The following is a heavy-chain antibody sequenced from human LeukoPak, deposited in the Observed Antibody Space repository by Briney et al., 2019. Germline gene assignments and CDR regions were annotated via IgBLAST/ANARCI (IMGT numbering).Heavy chain of an antibody. D-gene: IGHD6-6*01. J-gene: IGHJ5*02. CDR1: GGSIINYH. CDR3: AKDPVEYSSSNWFDP. Sequence: SETLSLTCTVSGGSIINYHWSWIRQPAGEGLEWIGRIYSDGTSKYNPSLESRVTMSVDTSKNQFSLKLSSVTAADTAFYYCAKDPVEYSSSNWFDPWGEGTPVTVSS. CDR2: IYSDGTS. V-gene: IGHV4-4*07.